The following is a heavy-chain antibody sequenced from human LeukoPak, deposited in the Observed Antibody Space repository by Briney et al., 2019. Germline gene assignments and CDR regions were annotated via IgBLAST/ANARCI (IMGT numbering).Heavy chain of an antibody. Sequence: PGRCPSPSRSLSGSTFGSFGTDWVSQPPSKGLGWVASIRFDGRHKNYTASVKGRLTIFRDNSKNTLYLQMNSLRVEDTAMYYCAKVPLYYGSGSQEFDPWGQGALVTVSS. V-gene: IGHV3-30*02. CDR3: AKVPLYYGSGSQEFDP. CDR2: IRFDGRHK. J-gene: IGHJ5*02. CDR1: GSTFGSFG. D-gene: IGHD3-10*01.